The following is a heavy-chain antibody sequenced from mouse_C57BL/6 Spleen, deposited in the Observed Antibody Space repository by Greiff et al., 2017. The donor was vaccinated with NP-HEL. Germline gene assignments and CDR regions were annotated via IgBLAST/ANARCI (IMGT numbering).Heavy chain of an antibody. CDR3: ARYEGRWFAY. CDR2: IRNKANGYTT. V-gene: IGHV7-3*01. D-gene: IGHD3-3*01. J-gene: IGHJ3*01. Sequence: DVHLVESGGGLVQPGGSLSLSCAASGFTFTDYYMSWVRQPPGKALEWLGFIRNKANGYTTEYSASVKGRFTISRDNSQSILYLQMNALRAEDSATYYCARYEGRWFAYWGQGTLVTVSA. CDR1: GFTFTDYY.